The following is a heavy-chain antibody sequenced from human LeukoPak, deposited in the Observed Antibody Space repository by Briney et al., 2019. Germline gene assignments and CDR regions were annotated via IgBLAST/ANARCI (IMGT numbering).Heavy chain of an antibody. D-gene: IGHD4-17*01. CDR1: GFTFSSYA. V-gene: IGHV3-23*01. Sequence: PGGSLRLSCAASGFTFSSYAMSWVRQAPGKGLEWVSAISGSGGSTYYADSVKGRFTISRDNSKNTLYLQMNSLRAEDTAVCYCPKGNDYGDYFDLWGQGTLVTV. CDR2: ISGSGGST. CDR3: PKGNDYGDYFDL. J-gene: IGHJ4*02.